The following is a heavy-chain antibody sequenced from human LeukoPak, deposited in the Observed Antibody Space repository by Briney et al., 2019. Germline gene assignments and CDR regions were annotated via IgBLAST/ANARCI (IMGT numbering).Heavy chain of an antibody. D-gene: IGHD6-19*01. CDR2: IKRDGNEK. J-gene: IGHJ4*02. V-gene: IGHV3-7*01. CDR3: ATKQWLAPPPDS. CDR1: GFTFSSYW. Sequence: GGSLRLSCAASGFTFSSYWMNWVRQAPGKGLEWVANIKRDGNEKNYVDSVRGRFTVSRDNADNTMFLQMNSVRDEDTAVYYCATKQWLAPPPDSWGQGTPVTVSS.